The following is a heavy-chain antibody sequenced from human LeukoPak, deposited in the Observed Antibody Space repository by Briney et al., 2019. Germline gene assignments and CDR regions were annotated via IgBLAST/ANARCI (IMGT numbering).Heavy chain of an antibody. CDR3: ARAYDSSGYYYDFDY. J-gene: IGHJ4*02. CDR1: GYTFTSYY. CDR2: INPSGGST. V-gene: IGHV1-46*01. Sequence: ASVKVSCMASGYTFTSYYMHWVRQAPGQGLEWMGIINPSGGSTSYAQKFQGRVTMTRDMSTSTVYMELISLRSEDTAVYYCARAYDSSGYYYDFDYWGQGTLVTVSS. D-gene: IGHD3-22*01.